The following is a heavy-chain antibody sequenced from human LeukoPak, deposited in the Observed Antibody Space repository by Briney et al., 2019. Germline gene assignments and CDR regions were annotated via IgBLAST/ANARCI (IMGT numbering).Heavy chain of an antibody. Sequence: PGGSLRLSCAASGFTFSRYSMNWVRQAPGKGLEWVSSISSSSSYIYYADSVKGRFTISRYNAKNSLYLQMHSLRAEDTAVYYCARDRGSYSSSWYDYWGQGTLVTASS. J-gene: IGHJ4*02. CDR1: GFTFSRYS. CDR2: ISSSSSYI. CDR3: ARDRGSYSSSWYDY. V-gene: IGHV3-21*01. D-gene: IGHD6-13*01.